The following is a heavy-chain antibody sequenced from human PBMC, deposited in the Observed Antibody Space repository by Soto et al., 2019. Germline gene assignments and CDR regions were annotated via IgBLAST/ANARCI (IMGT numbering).Heavy chain of an antibody. CDR1: GFTFTSSA. D-gene: IGHD6-13*01. V-gene: IGHV1-58*01. Sequence: SVKVSCKVSGFTFTSSAVQWVRQARGQRLEWIGWIVVGSGNTNYAQKFQERVTITRDMSTSTAYMELSSLRSEDTAVYYCARDYSSSWYGGFDPWGQGTLVTVSS. CDR3: ARDYSSSWYGGFDP. CDR2: IVVGSGNT. J-gene: IGHJ5*02.